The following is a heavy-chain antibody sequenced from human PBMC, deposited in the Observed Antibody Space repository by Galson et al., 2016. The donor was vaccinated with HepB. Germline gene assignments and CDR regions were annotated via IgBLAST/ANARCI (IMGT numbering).Heavy chain of an antibody. D-gene: IGHD3-3*01. CDR2: IIPIFGTA. CDR1: GGTFSSYA. J-gene: IGHJ6*02. Sequence: SVKVSCKASGGTFSSYAISWVRQAPGQGPEWMGGIIPIFGTANYAQKFQGRVTITADKSTSTAYMELSRLRSEDTAVYYCASPYYDFWSGYYPSYYYYGMDVWGQGTTVTVSS. V-gene: IGHV1-69*06. CDR3: ASPYYDFWSGYYPSYYYYGMDV.